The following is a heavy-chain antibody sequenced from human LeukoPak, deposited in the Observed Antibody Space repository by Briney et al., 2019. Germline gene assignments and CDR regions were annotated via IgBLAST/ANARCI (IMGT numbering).Heavy chain of an antibody. D-gene: IGHD5-24*01. Sequence: GGSLRLSCAASGFTFSDYYMSWIRQAPGKGLEGVSYISSSSSYTNYADSVKGRFTISRDNAKNSLYLQMNSLRAEDTAVYYCAREEMATPHDAFDIWGQGTMVTVSS. CDR3: AREEMATPHDAFDI. J-gene: IGHJ3*02. CDR1: GFTFSDYY. V-gene: IGHV3-11*05. CDR2: ISSSSSYT.